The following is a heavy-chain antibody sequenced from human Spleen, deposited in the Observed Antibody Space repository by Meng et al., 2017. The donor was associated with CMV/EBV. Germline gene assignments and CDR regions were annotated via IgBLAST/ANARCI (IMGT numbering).Heavy chain of an antibody. D-gene: IGHD3-3*01. Sequence: SETLSLTCNVSSGSIHGYYWSWIRQPPGKGREWIGYIYYSGSTNYNPSLKSRVTISVDTSKNQFSLKLSSVTAADTAVYYCASHRGGGYDFPYWGQGTLVTVSS. CDR2: IYYSGST. CDR3: ASHRGGGYDFPY. CDR1: SGSIHGYY. V-gene: IGHV4-59*01. J-gene: IGHJ4*02.